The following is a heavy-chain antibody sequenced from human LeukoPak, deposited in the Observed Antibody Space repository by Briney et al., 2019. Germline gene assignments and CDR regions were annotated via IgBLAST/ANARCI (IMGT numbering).Heavy chain of an antibody. Sequence: GESLKISCKGSGYSFTSYWIGWVRQMPGKGLKWMGIIYPGDSDTRYSPSFQGQVTISADKSISTAYLQWSSLKASDTAMYYCARLITMVRGKYYYYMDVWGKGTTVTVSS. J-gene: IGHJ6*03. CDR1: GYSFTSYW. V-gene: IGHV5-51*01. CDR3: ARLITMVRGKYYYYMDV. CDR2: IYPGDSDT. D-gene: IGHD3-10*01.